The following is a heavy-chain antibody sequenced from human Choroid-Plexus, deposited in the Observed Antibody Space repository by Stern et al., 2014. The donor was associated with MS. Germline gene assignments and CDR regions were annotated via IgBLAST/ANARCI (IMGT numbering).Heavy chain of an antibody. J-gene: IGHJ5*02. V-gene: IGHV3-30*18. CDR1: GFTFGSCA. CDR3: AKDRQYLTYFFDH. D-gene: IGHD2/OR15-2a*01. Sequence: QVQLVESGGGVVQPGRPLRLSCVASGFTFGSCAMHWVRQAPGKVLEWVAGVSYDGSNKYYADSVKGLFTISRDNSQNTLYMQMSSLRPEDTAVYYCAKDRQYLTYFFDHWGQGSLVTVSS. CDR2: VSYDGSNK.